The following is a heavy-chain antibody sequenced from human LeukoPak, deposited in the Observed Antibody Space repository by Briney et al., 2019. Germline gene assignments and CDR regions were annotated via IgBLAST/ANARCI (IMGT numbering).Heavy chain of an antibody. CDR2: MNPNSGNT. CDR3: ARGTRGDILTGYSLGY. CDR1: GYTFTSYD. Sequence: ASVKVSCKASGYTFTSYDINWVRQATGQGLEWMGRMNPNSGNTGYAQKFQGRVTMTRNTSISIAYMEVSRLRSEDTAVYYCARGTRGDILTGYSLGYWGQGTLVTVSS. J-gene: IGHJ4*02. D-gene: IGHD3-9*01. V-gene: IGHV1-8*01.